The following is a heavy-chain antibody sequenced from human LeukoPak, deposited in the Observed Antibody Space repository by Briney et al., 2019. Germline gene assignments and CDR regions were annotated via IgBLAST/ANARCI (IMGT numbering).Heavy chain of an antibody. V-gene: IGHV4-39*01. J-gene: IGHJ4*02. CDR2: ILNSGST. D-gene: IGHD6-19*01. CDR3: ARLGGWYYFDY. CDR1: GGSISSSTYY. Sequence: PSETLSLTCTVSGGSISSSTYYWGWIRQPPGKGLEWIGSILNSGSTYYNPSLKSRVTMSVDTSKNQFSLKLSSVTAADTAVFYCARLGGWYYFDYWGQGTLVSVSS.